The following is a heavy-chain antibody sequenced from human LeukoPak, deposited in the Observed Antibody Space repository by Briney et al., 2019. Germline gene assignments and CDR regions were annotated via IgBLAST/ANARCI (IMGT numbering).Heavy chain of an antibody. Sequence: SETLSLTCTVSGGSISSSSYYWGWIRQPPGTGLEWIGSIYYSGSTYYNPSLKSRVTISVDTSKNQFSLKLGSVTAADTAVYYCARRPPRRYGMDVWGQGTTVTVSS. CDR2: IYYSGST. CDR3: ARRPPRRYGMDV. V-gene: IGHV4-39*01. J-gene: IGHJ6*02. CDR1: GGSISSSSYY.